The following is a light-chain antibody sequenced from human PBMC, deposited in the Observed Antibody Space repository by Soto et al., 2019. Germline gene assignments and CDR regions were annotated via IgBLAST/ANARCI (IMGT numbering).Light chain of an antibody. CDR1: QSINNW. V-gene: IGKV1-5*03. J-gene: IGKJ2*01. CDR2: KAS. CDR3: QQYNSYPHN. Sequence: DIQMTQSPSTLSASVGDRVTVACRASQSINNWLAWYQQKPGKAPKLLIYKASTLESGVPSRFSGGGSGTEFTITISSLQPDDFATYYCQQYNSYPHNFGQGTKLEIK.